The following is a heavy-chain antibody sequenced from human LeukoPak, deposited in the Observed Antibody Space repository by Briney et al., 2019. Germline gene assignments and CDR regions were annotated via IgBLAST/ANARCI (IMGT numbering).Heavy chain of an antibody. CDR1: GGSFSGHY. J-gene: IGHJ3*02. D-gene: IGHD3-22*01. CDR2: INHSGST. CDR3: ARDRRGYYYDSSGYYRSVIGAFDI. V-gene: IGHV4-34*01. Sequence: PSETLSLTCAVYGGSFSGHYWSWIRQPPGKGLEWIGEINHSGSTNYNPSLKSRVTMSVDTSKNQFSLKLSSVTAADTAVYYCARDRRGYYYDSSGYYRSVIGAFDIWGQGTMVTVSS.